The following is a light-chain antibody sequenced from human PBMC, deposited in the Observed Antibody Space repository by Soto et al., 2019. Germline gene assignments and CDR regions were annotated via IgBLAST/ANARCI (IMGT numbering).Light chain of an antibody. CDR3: SSYTGSSTSDV. J-gene: IGLJ1*01. Sequence: QSALTQPASVSGSPGQSITISCTGTSSDVGGYNYVAWYQQHPGTAPKLMIYDVTNRPSGVSNRFSGSKSGNTASLTISGLQAEDEADYYCSSYTGSSTSDVFGTGTKVTVL. CDR2: DVT. CDR1: SSDVGGYNY. V-gene: IGLV2-14*01.